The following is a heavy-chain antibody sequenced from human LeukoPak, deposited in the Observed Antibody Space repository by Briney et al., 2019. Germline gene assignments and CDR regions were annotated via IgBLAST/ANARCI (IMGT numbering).Heavy chain of an antibody. CDR1: GYSISSGYY. D-gene: IGHD4-17*01. CDR3: ARHIQGYGDYQFDY. V-gene: IGHV4-38-2*01. Sequence: SETLSLTCAVSGYSISSGYYWGWIRQPPGKGLEWIGSIYHSGSTYYNPSLKSRVTISVDTSKNQFSLKLSSVTAADTAVYYCARHIQGYGDYQFDYWGQGTLVTVSS. CDR2: IYHSGST. J-gene: IGHJ4*02.